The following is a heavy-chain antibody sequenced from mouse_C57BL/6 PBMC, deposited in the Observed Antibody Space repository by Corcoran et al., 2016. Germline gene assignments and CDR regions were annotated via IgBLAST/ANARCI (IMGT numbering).Heavy chain of an antibody. CDR2: INPNNGGT. Sequence: EVQLQQSGPELVKPGASVKISCKASGYTFTDYYMNWVKQSHGKSLEWIGDINPNNGGTSYNQKFKGKATLTVDKSSSTAYMVLRSLTSEDSAVYNCARLLTGYYWGQGTTLTVSS. V-gene: IGHV1-26*01. D-gene: IGHD4-1*01. CDR3: ARLLTGYY. CDR1: GYTFTDYY. J-gene: IGHJ2*01.